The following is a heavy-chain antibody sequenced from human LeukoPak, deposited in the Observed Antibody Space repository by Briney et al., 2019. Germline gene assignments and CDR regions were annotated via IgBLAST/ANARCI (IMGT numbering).Heavy chain of an antibody. J-gene: IGHJ4*02. CDR3: ATDLRNVLLWFGELSQELVYY. D-gene: IGHD3-10*01. Sequence: GGSLRLSCAASGFTFSSYGMHWVRQAPGKGLEWVAVISYDGSNKYYADSVKGRFTISRDNSKNTLYLQMNSLRAEDTAVYYCATDLRNVLLWFGELSQELVYYWGQGTLVTVSS. CDR2: ISYDGSNK. V-gene: IGHV3-30*03. CDR1: GFTFSSYG.